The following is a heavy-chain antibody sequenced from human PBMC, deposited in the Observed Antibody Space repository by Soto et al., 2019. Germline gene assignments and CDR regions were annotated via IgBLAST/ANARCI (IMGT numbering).Heavy chain of an antibody. V-gene: IGHV3-48*03. CDR3: AKVAPFILDSPF. J-gene: IGHJ4*02. D-gene: IGHD1-1*01. Sequence: PGGSLRLSCTASGFDFSGSEMNWFRQAPGKGLEWVAYITGSGGVMFHADSVKGRFSISRDNAKNSLFLEMSDLTADDTGVYYCAKVAPFILDSPFWGQGTLVTVSS. CDR2: ITGSGGVM. CDR1: GFDFSGSE.